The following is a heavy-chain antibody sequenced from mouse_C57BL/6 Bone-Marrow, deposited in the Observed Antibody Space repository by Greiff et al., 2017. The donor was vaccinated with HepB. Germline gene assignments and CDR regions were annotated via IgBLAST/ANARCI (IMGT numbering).Heavy chain of an antibody. Sequence: VKLMESGPGLVQPSQSLSITCTVSGFSLTSYGVHWVRQSPGKGLEWLGVIWSGGSTDYNAAFISRLSISKDNSKSQVFFKMNSLQADDTAIYYCARAYDYDVGYYAMDYWGQGTSVTVSS. CDR1: GFSLTSYG. J-gene: IGHJ4*01. D-gene: IGHD2-4*01. CDR2: IWSGGST. CDR3: ARAYDYDVGYYAMDY. V-gene: IGHV2-2*01.